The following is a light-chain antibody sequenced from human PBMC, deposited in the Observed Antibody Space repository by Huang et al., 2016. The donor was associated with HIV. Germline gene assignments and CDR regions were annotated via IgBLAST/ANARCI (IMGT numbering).Light chain of an antibody. J-gene: IGKJ2*03. V-gene: IGKV3-20*01. Sequence: EIVLTPSPGTLSMSPGESATLSCRASHSFSSAYLAWYQQKPGQAPRLVIYGASTRATGIPDRFSGGGSGTDFTLTISRLEPEDFAVYYCQRYGSSPPYSFGQGTKLEIK. CDR3: QRYGSSPPYS. CDR1: HSFSSAY. CDR2: GAS.